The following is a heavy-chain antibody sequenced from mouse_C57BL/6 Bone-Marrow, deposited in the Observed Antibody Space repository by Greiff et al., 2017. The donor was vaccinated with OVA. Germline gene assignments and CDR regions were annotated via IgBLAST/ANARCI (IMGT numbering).Heavy chain of an antibody. Sequence: EVKLLESGGGLVQPGGSLKLSCAASGIDFSRYWMSWVRRAPGKGLEWIGEINPDSSTINYAPSLKDKFIISRDNAKNTLYLQMSKVRSEDTALYYCASPNYGSTPYAMDYWGQGTSVTVSS. CDR3: ASPNYGSTPYAMDY. CDR1: GIDFSRYW. CDR2: INPDSSTI. D-gene: IGHD1-1*01. V-gene: IGHV4-1*01. J-gene: IGHJ4*01.